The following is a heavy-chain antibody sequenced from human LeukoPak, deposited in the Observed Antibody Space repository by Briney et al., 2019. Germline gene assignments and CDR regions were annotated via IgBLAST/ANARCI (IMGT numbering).Heavy chain of an antibody. V-gene: IGHV4-61*02. CDR1: GGSISSGGSIGSFY. CDR2: IDAGGST. Sequence: PSETLSLTRTVSGGSISSGGSIGSFYWSWIRQPAGKGLEWIGRIDAGGSTNYNPSLKSRVTISVDTSKNQFSLKLSSVTAADTAVYYCARVEGYCSSTSCYTEMLGFDYWGQGTLVTVSS. CDR3: ARVEGYCSSTSCYTEMLGFDY. D-gene: IGHD2-2*02. J-gene: IGHJ4*02.